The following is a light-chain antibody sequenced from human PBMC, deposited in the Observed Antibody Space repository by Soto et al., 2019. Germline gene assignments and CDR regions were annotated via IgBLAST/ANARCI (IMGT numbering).Light chain of an antibody. CDR2: ATS. Sequence: EIVMTQSQATLSVSPGERATLSCTASQIVSYNLAWYQQKPGQAPRLLIYATSTRATGIPARFSGSGSGTEFTLTISSLQSEDSAVYSCQQYNNWPQITFGQGTRLEI. J-gene: IGKJ5*01. CDR3: QQYNNWPQIT. CDR1: QIVSYN. V-gene: IGKV3-15*01.